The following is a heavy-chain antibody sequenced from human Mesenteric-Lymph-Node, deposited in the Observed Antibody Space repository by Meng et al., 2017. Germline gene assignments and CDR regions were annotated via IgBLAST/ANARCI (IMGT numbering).Heavy chain of an antibody. D-gene: IGHD2/OR15-2a*01. Sequence: SCAISGDSVSNNRAAWHWIRQSPSRGLEWLGRTYYRSKWFLDYAISVKSRVTIDPDTSKNRISLHLNSVTPGDTAIYYCVRDVNLDWYFDLWGRGTLVTVSS. CDR2: TYYRSKWFL. J-gene: IGHJ2*01. V-gene: IGHV6-1*01. CDR3: VRDVNLDWYFDL. CDR1: GDSVSNNRAA.